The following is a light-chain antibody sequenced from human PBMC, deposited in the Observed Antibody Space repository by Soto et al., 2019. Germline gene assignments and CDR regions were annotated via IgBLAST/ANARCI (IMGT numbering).Light chain of an antibody. Sequence: QSALTQPPSVSGAPGQRVTISCTGSSSNIGAGHDVHWYQHLPGTAPKLLIYGNNNRPSGVPDRFFGSKSGTSASLAITGLQAEDEADYYCQSYDSGLSAYVFGTGTKLTVL. V-gene: IGLV1-40*01. CDR1: SSNIGAGHD. J-gene: IGLJ1*01. CDR2: GNN. CDR3: QSYDSGLSAYV.